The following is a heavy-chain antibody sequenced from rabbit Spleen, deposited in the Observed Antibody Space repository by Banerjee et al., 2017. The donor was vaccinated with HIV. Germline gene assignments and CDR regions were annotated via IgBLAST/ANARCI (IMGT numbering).Heavy chain of an antibody. CDR3: ARDGAGGSYFAL. J-gene: IGHJ4*01. D-gene: IGHD8-1*01. CDR1: GVSFSSNYY. CDR2: IDPVFGIT. V-gene: IGHV1S45*01. Sequence: QEQLEESGGDLVKPGASLTLTCTASGVSFSSNYYMNWVRQAPGKGLEWIGYIDPVFGITYYASWVNGRFSISRENAQNTVFLQMTSLTAADTATYFCARDGAGGSYFALWGPGTLVTVS.